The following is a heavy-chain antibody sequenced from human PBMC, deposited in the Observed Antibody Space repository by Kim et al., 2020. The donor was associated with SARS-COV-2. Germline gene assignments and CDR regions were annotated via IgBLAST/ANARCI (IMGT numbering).Heavy chain of an antibody. CDR2: IYYSGST. CDR3: ARGGGESYDY. J-gene: IGHJ4*02. CDR1: GGSISSGGYY. Sequence: SETLSLTCTVSGGSISSGGYYWSWIRQHPGKGLEWIGYIYYSGSTYYNPSLKSRVTISADTSKNQFSLKLSSVTAADTAVYYCARGGGESYDYWGQGTLVTVSS. D-gene: IGHD3-10*01. V-gene: IGHV4-31*03.